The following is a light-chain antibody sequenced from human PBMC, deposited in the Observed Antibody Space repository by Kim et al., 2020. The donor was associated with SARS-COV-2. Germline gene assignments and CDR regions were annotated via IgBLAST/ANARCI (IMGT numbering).Light chain of an antibody. V-gene: IGKV1-33*01. CDR2: DAS. Sequence: DIQMTQSPSSLSASVGDRVTITCQASQDITTFLNWYQHKPGRAPDLLLFDASNLETGVPSRFRGSGSGTNFTFTISPLQPEDVATYYCQHQGTFGQGTKVDIK. CDR1: QDITTF. CDR3: QHQGT. J-gene: IGKJ1*01.